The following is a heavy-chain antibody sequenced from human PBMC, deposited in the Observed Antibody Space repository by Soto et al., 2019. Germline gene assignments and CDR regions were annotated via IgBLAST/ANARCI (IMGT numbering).Heavy chain of an antibody. V-gene: IGHV1-3*01. J-gene: IGHJ6*02. CDR1: GYTFTSYA. CDR3: ARTVVLGFGELKNYGMDV. D-gene: IGHD3-10*01. Sequence: QVQLVQSGAEVKKPGASVKVSCKASGYTFTSYAMHWVRQAPGQRLEWMGWINAGNGNTKYSQKFQGRVTTTRDTATSPAYMELGSLRSEDTAVYCCARTVVLGFGELKNYGMDVWGRGTTFAVSS. CDR2: INAGNGNT.